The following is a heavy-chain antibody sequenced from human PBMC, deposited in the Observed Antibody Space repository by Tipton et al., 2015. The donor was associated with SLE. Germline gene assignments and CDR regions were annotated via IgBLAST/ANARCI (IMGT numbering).Heavy chain of an antibody. CDR1: GFTFSTYA. CDR3: AREPLAAAGYYFDF. Sequence: SLRLSCAASGFTFSTYAMHWVRQAPGKGLEWVAVISYDGNNKYYADSVKGRFTISRDNSKNTLYLQTNSLRAEDTAVYYCAREPLAAAGYYFDFWGQGTLVTVSS. D-gene: IGHD6-13*01. V-gene: IGHV3-30*04. J-gene: IGHJ4*02. CDR2: ISYDGNNK.